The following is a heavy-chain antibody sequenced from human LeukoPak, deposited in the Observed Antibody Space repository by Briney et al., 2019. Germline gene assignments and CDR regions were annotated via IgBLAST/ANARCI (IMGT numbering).Heavy chain of an antibody. V-gene: IGHV1-69*05. CDR3: ARDSPRRGYSYGASHDNWFDP. D-gene: IGHD5-18*01. Sequence: SVKVSCKASGGTFSSYAISWVRQAPGQGLGWMGGIIPIFGTANHAQKFQGRVTITTDESTSTAYMELSSLRSEDTAVYYCARDSPRRGYSYGASHDNWFDPWGQGTLVTVSS. J-gene: IGHJ5*02. CDR2: IIPIFGTA. CDR1: GGTFSSYA.